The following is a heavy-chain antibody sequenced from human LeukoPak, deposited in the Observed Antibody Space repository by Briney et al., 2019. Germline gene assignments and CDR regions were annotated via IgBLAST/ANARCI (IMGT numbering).Heavy chain of an antibody. Sequence: PGGSLRLSCAASGFTFSSYGMHWVRQAPGKGLEWVAVIWYDGSNKYYADSVKGRFTISRDNSKNTLYLQMNSLRAEDTAVYYCARDMEVAGTGDAVFQHWGQGTLVTVSS. D-gene: IGHD6-19*01. CDR1: GFTFSSYG. V-gene: IGHV3-33*01. J-gene: IGHJ1*01. CDR2: IWYDGSNK. CDR3: ARDMEVAGTGDAVFQH.